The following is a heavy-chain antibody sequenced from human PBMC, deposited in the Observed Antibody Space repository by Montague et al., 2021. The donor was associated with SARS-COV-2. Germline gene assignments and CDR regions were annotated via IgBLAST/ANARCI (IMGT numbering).Heavy chain of an antibody. CDR1: GFSLSTSGMC. Sequence: VKPTQTLTLTCTFSGFSLSTSGMCVSWIRQPLGKALEWLARIDWDDDKYYSTSLKTRLTISKDTSKNQVVLTMTNMDPVDTATHYCARILVAAAGSPFDPWGQGTLVTVSS. CDR3: ARILVAAAGSPFDP. CDR2: IDWDDDK. V-gene: IGHV2-70*11. J-gene: IGHJ5*02. D-gene: IGHD6-13*01.